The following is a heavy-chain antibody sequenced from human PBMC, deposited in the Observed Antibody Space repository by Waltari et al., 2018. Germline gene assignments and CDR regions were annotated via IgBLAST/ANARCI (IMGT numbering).Heavy chain of an antibody. J-gene: IGHJ4*02. Sequence: EVQLVESGGGLVKPGGSLRLSCAASGFTFSSYSMNWVRQAPGKGLEWVSSISSSSSYIYYADSVKGRFTISRDNAKNSLYLQMNSLRAEDTAVYYCARATYYYDSSGYYPDYWGQGTLVTVSS. V-gene: IGHV3-21*01. CDR1: GFTFSSYS. D-gene: IGHD3-22*01. CDR2: ISSSSSYI. CDR3: ARATYYYDSSGYYPDY.